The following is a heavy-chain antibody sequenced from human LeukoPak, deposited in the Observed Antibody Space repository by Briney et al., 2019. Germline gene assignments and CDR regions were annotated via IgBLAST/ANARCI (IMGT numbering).Heavy chain of an antibody. CDR1: GFTFSSYA. Sequence: GGSLRLYCAASGFTFSSYAMHWVRQAPGNGLEWVAVISYDGSNKYYADSVKGRFTISRDNSKNTLYLQMNSLRAEDPAVYYCARDLWDTAPFGYWGQGTLVTVSS. D-gene: IGHD5-18*01. V-gene: IGHV3-30-3*01. CDR2: ISYDGSNK. J-gene: IGHJ4*02. CDR3: ARDLWDTAPFGY.